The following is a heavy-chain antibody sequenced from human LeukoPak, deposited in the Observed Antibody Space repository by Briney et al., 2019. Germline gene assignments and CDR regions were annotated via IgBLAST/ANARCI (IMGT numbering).Heavy chain of an antibody. Sequence: GGSLRLSCAASGFTFSTYAMHWVRQAPGKGLEWVAVISYDGTNKYYADSVKGRFTISRDNSKNTLYLQMNSLRAEDKAVYYCARDRYNSGWYVGYYFDYWGQGTLVPVSS. CDR3: ARDRYNSGWYVGYYFDY. V-gene: IGHV3-30-3*01. CDR1: GFTFSTYA. D-gene: IGHD6-19*01. CDR2: ISYDGTNK. J-gene: IGHJ4*02.